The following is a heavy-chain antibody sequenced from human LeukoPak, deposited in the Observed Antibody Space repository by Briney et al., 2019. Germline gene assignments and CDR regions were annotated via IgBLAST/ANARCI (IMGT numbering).Heavy chain of an antibody. CDR2: IYFRGST. J-gene: IGHJ4*02. Sequence: SETLSLTCTVSGGSISSADYYSSWIRQPPGKGLEWSGYIYFRGSTYYTPSLKSRDTISKDTSKSQFSLKLSSVTAADTAVYYCARDSDFWSGYYYFVYWGQGTLVTVSS. V-gene: IGHV4-30-4*08. D-gene: IGHD3-3*01. CDR1: GGSISSADYY. CDR3: ARDSDFWSGYYYFVY.